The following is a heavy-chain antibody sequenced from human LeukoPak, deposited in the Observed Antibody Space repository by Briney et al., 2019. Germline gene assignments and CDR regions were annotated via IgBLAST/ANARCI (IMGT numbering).Heavy chain of an antibody. CDR2: IYHSGNN. CDR3: ARGYGSGLWFDP. V-gene: IGHV4-30-2*01. J-gene: IGHJ5*02. Sequence: SETLSLTCAVSGCSISSGGYWWSWLRQPPGNGLEWIGYIYHSGNNYYNPSRKSRVTISVASTTNQFYLKLISVTAADTAVYSCARGYGSGLWFDPCGQGKLVTVTA. D-gene: IGHD3-10*01. CDR1: GCSISSGGYW.